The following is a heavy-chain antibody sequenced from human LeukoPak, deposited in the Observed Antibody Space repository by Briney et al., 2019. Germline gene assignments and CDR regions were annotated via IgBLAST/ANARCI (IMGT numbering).Heavy chain of an antibody. CDR3: ARGLRVDCGRDCTVY. V-gene: IGHV7-4-1*02. CDR2: INTNTGYP. CDR1: GYTFSSNS. Sequence: ASAKVSCKASGYTFSSNSMNWVRQAPGQGLEWMGWINTNTGYPTYAQGFTGRFVFSLDTSVSTAYLQISSLKAEDTAVYYCARGLRVDCGRDCTVYWGQGTLVTVSS. D-gene: IGHD2-21*02. J-gene: IGHJ4*02.